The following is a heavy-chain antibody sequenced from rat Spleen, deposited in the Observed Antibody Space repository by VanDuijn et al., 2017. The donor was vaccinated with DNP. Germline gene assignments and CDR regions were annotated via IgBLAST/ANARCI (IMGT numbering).Heavy chain of an antibody. CDR1: GFTFSTAW. V-gene: IGHV6-6*01. CDR2: IKAKSNNYAT. D-gene: IGHD1-6*01. Sequence: EVQLVETGGGLVQPGRSLKLSCVASGFTFSTAWMYWFRQFPEKRLEWVARIKAKSNNYATDYTESVKGRFTISRDDSKSSIYLQMNNLKEEDTAIYYCAWGDYYWGQGVMVTVSS. CDR3: AWGDYY. J-gene: IGHJ2*01.